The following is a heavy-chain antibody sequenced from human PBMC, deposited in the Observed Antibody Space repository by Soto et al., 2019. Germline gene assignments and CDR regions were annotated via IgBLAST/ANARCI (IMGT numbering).Heavy chain of an antibody. CDR1: GFTFSSYG. D-gene: IGHD3-10*01. CDR3: AKDRGGMHWIPAEIDY. V-gene: IGHV3-30*18. CDR2: ISYDGSNK. Sequence: QVQLVESGGGVVQPGRSLRLSCAASGFTFSSYGMHWVRQAPGKGLEWVAVISYDGSNKYYADSVKGRFTISRDNSKNTLYLQMNSLRAEDTAVYYCAKDRGGMHWIPAEIDYWGQGTLVTVSS. J-gene: IGHJ4*02.